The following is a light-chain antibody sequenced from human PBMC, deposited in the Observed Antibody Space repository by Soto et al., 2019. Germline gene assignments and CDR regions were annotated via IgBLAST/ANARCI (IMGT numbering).Light chain of an antibody. CDR3: QQYGSSRT. CDR2: GAS. V-gene: IGKV3-20*01. CDR1: QSVSSSY. J-gene: IGKJ1*01. Sequence: EIVLTQSPGTLALSPGERATRSCRASQSVSSSYLAWYQQKPGQAPRLLIYGASSRATGIPDRFSGSGSGTDFTLTISRLEPEDFAVYYCQQYGSSRTFGQGTQVDIK.